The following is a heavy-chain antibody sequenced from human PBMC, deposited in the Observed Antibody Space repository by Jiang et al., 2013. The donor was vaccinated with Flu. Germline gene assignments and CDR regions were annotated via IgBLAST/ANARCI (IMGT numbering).Heavy chain of an antibody. V-gene: IGHV1-3*01. CDR2: INAGNGNT. CDR3: ARDPYNWNPKSRGHFDY. D-gene: IGHD1-20*01. J-gene: IGHJ4*02. CDR1: GYTFTSYA. Sequence: SGAEVKKPGSSVKVSCKASGYTFTSYAMHWVRQAPGQRLEWMGWINAGNGNTKYSQKFQGRVTITRDTSASTAYMELSSLRSEDTAVYYCARDPYNWNPKSRGHFDYWGQGTWSPSPQ.